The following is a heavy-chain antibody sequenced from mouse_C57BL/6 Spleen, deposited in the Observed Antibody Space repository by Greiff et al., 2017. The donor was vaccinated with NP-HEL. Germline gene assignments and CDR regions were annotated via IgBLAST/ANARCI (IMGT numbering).Heavy chain of an antibody. CDR1: GFTFSSYA. J-gene: IGHJ4*01. CDR3: ARDRTGTNYAMDY. D-gene: IGHD4-1*01. CDR2: ISDGGSYT. Sequence: EVMLVESGGGLVKPGGSLKLSCAASGFTFSSYAMSWVRQTPEKRLEWVATISDGGSYTYYPDNVKGRFTISRDNAKNNLYLQMSHLKSEDTAMYYCARDRTGTNYAMDYWGQGTSVTVSS. V-gene: IGHV5-4*01.